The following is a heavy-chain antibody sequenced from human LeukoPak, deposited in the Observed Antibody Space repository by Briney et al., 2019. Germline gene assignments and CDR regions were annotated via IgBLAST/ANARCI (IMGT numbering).Heavy chain of an antibody. CDR2: IKLDGSEK. Sequence: GGSLRLSCAASGFTFSSYWMSWVRQAPGKGLEWVANIKLDGSEKYYVDSVKGRFTISRDNAKNSLYLQMNSLRADDTAVYYCAKGGRHCSGGNCYFFDYWGQGTLVTVSS. D-gene: IGHD2-15*01. CDR3: AKGGRHCSGGNCYFFDY. CDR1: GFTFSSYW. J-gene: IGHJ4*02. V-gene: IGHV3-7*03.